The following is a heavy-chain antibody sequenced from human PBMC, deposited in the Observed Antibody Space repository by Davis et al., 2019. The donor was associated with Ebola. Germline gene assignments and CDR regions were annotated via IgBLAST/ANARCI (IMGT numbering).Heavy chain of an antibody. CDR3: ARDLTVRGSGRTYYYYGMDV. CDR2: IYYSGST. CDR1: GGSISSHY. D-gene: IGHD6-19*01. V-gene: IGHV4-59*11. J-gene: IGHJ6*02. Sequence: PSETLSLTCTVSGGSISSHYWSWIRQPPGKGLEWIGYIYYSGSTNYNPSLKSRVTISVDTSKNQFSLKLSSVTAADTAVYYCARDLTVRGSGRTYYYYGMDVWGQGTTVTVSS.